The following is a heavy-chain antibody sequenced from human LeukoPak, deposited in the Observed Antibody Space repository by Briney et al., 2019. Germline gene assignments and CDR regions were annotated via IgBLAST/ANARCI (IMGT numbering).Heavy chain of an antibody. V-gene: IGHV1-69*01. Sequence: SVKVSCKASGGTFSSYAISWVRQAPGQGLEWMGGIIPIFGTANYAQKFQGRVTITADESTSTAYMELSSLRSEDTAVYYCARGSESHLESLPTENYYMDVWGKGTTVTVSS. J-gene: IGHJ6*03. CDR2: IIPIFGTA. CDR3: ARGSESHLESLPTENYYMDV. CDR1: GGTFSSYA. D-gene: IGHD3-3*01.